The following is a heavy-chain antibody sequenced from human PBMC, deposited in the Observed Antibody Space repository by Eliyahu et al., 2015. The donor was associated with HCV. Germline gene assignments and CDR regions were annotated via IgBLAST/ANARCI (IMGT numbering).Heavy chain of an antibody. Sequence: QVQLVESGGGVVQPGXSLRLSCAASGFTFSSYGMHWVRQAPGKGLEGVAVIWYDGSNKYYADSVKGRFTISRDNSKNTLYLQMNSLRAEDTAVYYCARDGWAVTTGAFDIWGQGTMVTVSS. CDR3: ARDGWAVTTGAFDI. J-gene: IGHJ3*02. V-gene: IGHV3-33*01. D-gene: IGHD4-17*01. CDR1: GFTFSSYG. CDR2: IWYDGSNK.